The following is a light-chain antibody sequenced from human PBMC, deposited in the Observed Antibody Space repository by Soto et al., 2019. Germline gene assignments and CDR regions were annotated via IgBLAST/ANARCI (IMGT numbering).Light chain of an antibody. V-gene: IGKV1-5*03. CDR2: KAS. Sequence: DIQMTQSPSTLSASVGDRVTITCRASQSISTWLAWYQQKPGKAPKLLIYKASSLESGVPSRFSGSGSGTEFTLTINGLQPDDCATYYCQQYNTYSRTFGQGSKVEIK. J-gene: IGKJ1*01. CDR3: QQYNTYSRT. CDR1: QSISTW.